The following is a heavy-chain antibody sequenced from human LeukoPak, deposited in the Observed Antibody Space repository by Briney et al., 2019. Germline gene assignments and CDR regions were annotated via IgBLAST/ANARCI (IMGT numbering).Heavy chain of an antibody. CDR2: IKQDGSEV. CDR1: GFTFDRSW. Sequence: GGSLRPSCAASGFTFDRSWMSWVRQAPGKGLEWVANIKQDGSEVYYVDSVEGRFTVSRDNAKNSLSLQMNSLRGEDTAVYYRVRALGSSSSDFWGQGTLVTVSS. D-gene: IGHD6-6*01. J-gene: IGHJ4*02. V-gene: IGHV3-7*01. CDR3: VRALGSSSSDF.